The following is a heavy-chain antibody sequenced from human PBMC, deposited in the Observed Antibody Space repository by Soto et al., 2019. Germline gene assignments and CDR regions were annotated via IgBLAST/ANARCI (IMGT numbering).Heavy chain of an antibody. CDR1: GFTFSDYY. CDR2: ISSSTSHT. Sequence: QVQLVESGGGLVKPGGSLRLSCAVSGFTFSDYYMTWIRQAPGKGLEWVSYISSSTSHTNYADSVKGRFTISRDNAKNSLFLQMNSLGAEDTVVYYCARGRGAAADYFDFWGQGTLVTVSS. J-gene: IGHJ4*02. CDR3: ARGRGAAADYFDF. V-gene: IGHV3-11*05. D-gene: IGHD6-13*01.